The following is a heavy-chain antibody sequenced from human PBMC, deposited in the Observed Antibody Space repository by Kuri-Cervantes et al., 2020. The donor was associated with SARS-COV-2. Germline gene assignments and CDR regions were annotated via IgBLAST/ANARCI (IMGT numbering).Heavy chain of an antibody. V-gene: IGHV1-3*01. CDR2: INAGNGNT. J-gene: IGHJ4*02. CDR3: ARERILPRRAFGYEFDY. CDR1: GYTFTSYA. D-gene: IGHD5-12*01. Sequence: ASVKVSCKASGYTFTSYAMHWVRLAPGQRLEWMGWINAGNGNTKYSQKFQGRVTITRDTSASTAYMELSSLRSEDTAVYYCARERILPRRAFGYEFDYWGQGTLVTVSS.